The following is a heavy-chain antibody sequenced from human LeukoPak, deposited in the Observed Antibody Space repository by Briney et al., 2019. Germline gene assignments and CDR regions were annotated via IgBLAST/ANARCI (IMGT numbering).Heavy chain of an antibody. CDR3: ARWAGDSSAWYPALFDY. Sequence: SVKVSCKASGGTFSNHAISWVRQAPGQGLAWMGVIIPISGTANYAQKFQGRVTITADASTSTVYMELSSLTSDDTAVYYCARWAGDSSAWYPALFDYWGQGTLVTVSS. D-gene: IGHD6-13*01. V-gene: IGHV1-69*13. CDR2: IIPISGTA. CDR1: GGTFSNHA. J-gene: IGHJ4*02.